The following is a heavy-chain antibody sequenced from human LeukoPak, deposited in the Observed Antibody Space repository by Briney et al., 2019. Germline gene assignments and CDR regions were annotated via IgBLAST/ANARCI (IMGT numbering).Heavy chain of an antibody. CDR3: ARSYGDYGNHYYYMDV. CDR1: GYTFTGYY. D-gene: IGHD4-17*01. Sequence: ASVKVSCKASGYTFTGYYMHWVRQAPGQGLEWMGRINPNSGGTNYAQKFQGRVTMTRDTSISTAYMELSRLRSADTAVYYCARSYGDYGNHYYYMDVWGKGTTVTVSS. J-gene: IGHJ6*03. V-gene: IGHV1-2*06. CDR2: INPNSGGT.